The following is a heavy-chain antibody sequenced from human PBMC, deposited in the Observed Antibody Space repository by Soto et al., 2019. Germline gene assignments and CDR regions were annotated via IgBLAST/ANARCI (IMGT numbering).Heavy chain of an antibody. Sequence: GGSLRLSCAASGFTFRNYDMHWVREATGKGLEWVSTISTAGNTYSPGSVKGRFTISRENAKNSLYLQMNSLRVDDTAVYFCARGRDSGLYYFDYWGQGTLVTVSS. CDR2: ISTAGNT. J-gene: IGHJ4*02. CDR1: GFTFRNYD. D-gene: IGHD2-21*01. CDR3: ARGRDSGLYYFDY. V-gene: IGHV3-13*01.